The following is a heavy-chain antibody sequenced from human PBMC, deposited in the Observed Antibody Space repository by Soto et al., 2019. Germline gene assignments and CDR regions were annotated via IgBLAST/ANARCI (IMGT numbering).Heavy chain of an antibody. CDR3: TRDSGCGGDCYENYWAY. V-gene: IGHV3-49*03. CDR2: IKSKAYGGTT. J-gene: IGHJ4*02. CDR1: GFTFGDYA. D-gene: IGHD2-21*02. Sequence: GGSLRLSCTASGFTFGDYAMSWFRQAPGKGLEWVGFIKSKAYGGTTEYAASVKGRFTISRDDSKSIAYLQMNSLKTEDTAVYYCTRDSGCGGDCYENYWAYWGQGPRVAVSS.